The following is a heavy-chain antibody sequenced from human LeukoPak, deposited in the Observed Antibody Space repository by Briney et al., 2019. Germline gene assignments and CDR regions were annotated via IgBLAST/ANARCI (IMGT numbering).Heavy chain of an antibody. CDR2: INHSGST. D-gene: IGHD5-18*01. J-gene: IGHJ4*02. CDR1: GGSFSGYY. Sequence: PSETLSLTCAVYGGSFSGYYWSWIRQPPGKGLEWIGEINHSGSTNYNPSLKSRVTISVDTSKNQFSLKLSPVTAADTAVYYCARAGCVDAAMACDYWGQGTLVTVSS. CDR3: ARAGCVDAAMACDY. V-gene: IGHV4-34*01.